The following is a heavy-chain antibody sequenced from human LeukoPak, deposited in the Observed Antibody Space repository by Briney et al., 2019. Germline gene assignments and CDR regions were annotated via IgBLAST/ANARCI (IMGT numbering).Heavy chain of an antibody. Sequence: PSETLSLTCAVYGGSFSGYYWSWIRQPPGKGLEWIGEINHSGSTNYNPSLKSRVTISVDTSKNQFSLKLSSVFAADTAVYYCARDGGVIHAFDIWGQGTMVTVSS. CDR2: INHSGST. D-gene: IGHD3-22*01. CDR3: ARDGGVIHAFDI. V-gene: IGHV4-34*01. J-gene: IGHJ3*02. CDR1: GGSFSGYY.